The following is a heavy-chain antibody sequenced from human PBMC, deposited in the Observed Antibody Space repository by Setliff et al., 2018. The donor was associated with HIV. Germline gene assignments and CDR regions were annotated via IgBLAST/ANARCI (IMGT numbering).Heavy chain of an antibody. V-gene: IGHV1-18*01. Sequence: ASVKVSCKASGYTFSTYGVAWVRQGPGQGLEWVGRISGNNHDTKYARKFQGRVTMTTDTSTNTVYMDLRSLRSDDTAVYFCARDLYSSGWPNWFDPWGQGTLVTVSS. CDR1: GYTFSTYG. J-gene: IGHJ5*02. CDR2: ISGNNHDT. D-gene: IGHD6-19*01. CDR3: ARDLYSSGWPNWFDP.